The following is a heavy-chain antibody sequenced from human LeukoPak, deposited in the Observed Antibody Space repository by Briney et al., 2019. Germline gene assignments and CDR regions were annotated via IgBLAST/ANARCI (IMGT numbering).Heavy chain of an antibody. V-gene: IGHV4-34*01. Sequence: PSETLSLTCAVFGGSFSGSYWSWIRQPPGMGLEWIGEISHGENPTYNPSLKSRVIISADTSKNQFSLKLTSVTAEDTAVYYCARSGSPYYYGMDVWGQGTTVTVSS. J-gene: IGHJ6*02. CDR2: ISHGENP. D-gene: IGHD1-26*01. CDR3: ARSGSPYYYGMDV. CDR1: GGSFSGSY.